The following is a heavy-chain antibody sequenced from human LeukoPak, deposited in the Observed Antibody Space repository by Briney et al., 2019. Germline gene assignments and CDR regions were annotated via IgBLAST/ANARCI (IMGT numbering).Heavy chain of an antibody. CDR1: RYTFTSYD. D-gene: IGHD3-22*01. V-gene: IGHV1-8*01. J-gene: IGHJ3*02. CDR3: ARRSPPRITIIVVVNDAFDI. Sequence: GASVKVSCKASRYTFTSYDIKWVRQATGQGLEWMGWMNPNSGNTAYAQKFQGRVTMTRNTSTTTTYMELSSLRSEDTAVYYCARRSPPRITIIVVVNDAFDIWGQGTMVTVSS. CDR2: MNPNSGNT.